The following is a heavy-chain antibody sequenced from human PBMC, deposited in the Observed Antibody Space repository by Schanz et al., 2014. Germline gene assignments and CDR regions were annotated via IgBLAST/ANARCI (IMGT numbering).Heavy chain of an antibody. J-gene: IGHJ4*02. V-gene: IGHV3-21*06. CDR2: LSSDSRHV. D-gene: IGHD1-1*01. CDR1: GFTFSSYG. CDR3: ARDGIAATTNFEY. Sequence: EVQLVESGGGLVKPGGSLRLSCAASGFTFSSYGMNWVRQSPGKGLEWVSFLSSDSRHVYYVESAKGRFTISRDNAKNSLYLQMDSLRGDDTAVYYCARDGIAATTNFEYWGQGVLVTVSS.